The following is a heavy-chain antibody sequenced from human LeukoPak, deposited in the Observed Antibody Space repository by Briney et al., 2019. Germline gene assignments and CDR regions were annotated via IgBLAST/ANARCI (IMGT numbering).Heavy chain of an antibody. D-gene: IGHD2-2*01. CDR2: MNPNSGNT. CDR1: GYTFTSYD. J-gene: IGHJ3*02. Sequence: ASVKVSCKASGYTFTSYDINWVRQATGQGLEWMGWMNPNSGNTGYAQKFQGRVTITRNTSISTAYMELSSLRSEDKAVYYCARGVVVVPAAIDAFDIWGQGTMVTVSS. CDR3: ARGVVVVPAAIDAFDI. V-gene: IGHV1-8*03.